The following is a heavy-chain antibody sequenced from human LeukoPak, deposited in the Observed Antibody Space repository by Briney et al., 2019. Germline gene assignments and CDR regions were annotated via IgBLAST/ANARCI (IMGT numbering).Heavy chain of an antibody. CDR3: ARGGSSWYGYYYYMDV. J-gene: IGHJ6*03. V-gene: IGHV1-2*02. D-gene: IGHD6-13*01. Sequence: GASVKVSCKASGYTFTGYYMHWVRQAPGQGLEWMGWINPNSGGTNYAQKFQGRVAMTRDTSISTAYMELSRLRSDDTAVYYCARGGSSWYGYYYYMDVWGKGTTVTVSS. CDR2: INPNSGGT. CDR1: GYTFTGYY.